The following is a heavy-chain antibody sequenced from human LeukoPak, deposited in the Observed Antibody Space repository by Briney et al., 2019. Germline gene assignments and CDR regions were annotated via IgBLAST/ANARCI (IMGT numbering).Heavy chain of an antibody. V-gene: IGHV1-2*02. D-gene: IGHD3-3*01. CDR1: GYTFTGYY. Sequence: GASVKVSCKASGYTFTGYYMHWVRQAPGQGLERVGWINPNSGGTNYAQKFQGRVTMTRDTSISTAYMELSRLRSDDTAVYYCARSTILRWFDPWGQGTLVTVSS. CDR2: INPNSGGT. J-gene: IGHJ5*02. CDR3: ARSTILRWFDP.